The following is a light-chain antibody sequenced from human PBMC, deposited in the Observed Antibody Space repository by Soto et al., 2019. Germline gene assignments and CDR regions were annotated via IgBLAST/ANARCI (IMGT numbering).Light chain of an antibody. Sequence: DIQMTQSPSTLSASVGDRVSITCRASQSISGWLAWYQQKPGKAPKLLIYDASSLEGGVPSRFSGSGSGTEYTLTISGLQPDDSATYYCQQYKNLYTFGQGTKLDIK. V-gene: IGKV1-5*01. CDR2: DAS. CDR3: QQYKNLYT. CDR1: QSISGW. J-gene: IGKJ2*01.